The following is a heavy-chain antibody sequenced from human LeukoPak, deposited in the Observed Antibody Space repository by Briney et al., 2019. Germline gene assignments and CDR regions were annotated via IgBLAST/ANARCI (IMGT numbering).Heavy chain of an antibody. D-gene: IGHD2-2*01. CDR3: ARSPGISTSYYYYYYMDV. V-gene: IGHV1-18*01. J-gene: IGHJ6*03. CDR2: ISAYNGNT. CDR1: GYTFTSYG. Sequence: ASVKVSCKASGYTFTSYGISWVRQAPGQGLEWMGWISAYNGNTNYAQKLQGRVTMTTGTSTSTAYMELRSLRSDDTAVYYCARSPGISTSYYYYYYMDVWGKGTTVTVSS.